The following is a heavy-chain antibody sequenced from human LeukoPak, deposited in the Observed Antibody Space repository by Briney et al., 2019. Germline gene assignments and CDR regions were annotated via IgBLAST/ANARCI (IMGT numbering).Heavy chain of an antibody. Sequence: GGSLRLSCAASGFTFNAYAMHWVRQAPGKGPEWVVVVWYDGTNQYYAGSVKGRFTISRDNSKNTVFLQMNSLRAEDTATYYCARDLATYSYGYIYGFWGQGTLVTVSS. J-gene: IGHJ4*02. CDR1: GFTFNAYA. CDR3: ARDLATYSYGYIYGF. D-gene: IGHD5-18*01. CDR2: VWYDGTNQ. V-gene: IGHV3-30*04.